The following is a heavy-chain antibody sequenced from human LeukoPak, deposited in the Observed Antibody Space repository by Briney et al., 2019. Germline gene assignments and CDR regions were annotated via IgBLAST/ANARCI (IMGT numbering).Heavy chain of an antibody. D-gene: IGHD4-17*01. CDR3: ARVRDYGDYPPDY. V-gene: IGHV3-48*01. J-gene: IGHJ4*02. Sequence: QIGGSLRLSCAASGFTFSSYSMNWVRQAPGKGLEWVSYIGGSGSTIYYGDSVKGRFTISRDNAKNSLYLQMSSLRAEDTAVYYCARVRDYGDYPPDYWGQGTLVTVSS. CDR2: IGGSGSTI. CDR1: GFTFSSYS.